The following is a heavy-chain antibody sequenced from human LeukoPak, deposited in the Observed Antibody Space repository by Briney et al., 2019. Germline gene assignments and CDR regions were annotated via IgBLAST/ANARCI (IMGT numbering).Heavy chain of an antibody. J-gene: IGHJ1*01. V-gene: IGHV4-34*01. CDR2: INHSGST. CDR3: ARAHCGGDCYSSGKGSPQADKYFQH. CDR1: GGSFSGYY. D-gene: IGHD2-21*02. Sequence: SETLSLTCAVYGGSFSGYYWSWIRQPPGKGLEWIGEINHSGSTNYNPSLKSRVTISVDTSKNQSSPKLSSVTAADTAVYYCARAHCGGDCYSSGKGSPQADKYFQHWGQGTLVTVSS.